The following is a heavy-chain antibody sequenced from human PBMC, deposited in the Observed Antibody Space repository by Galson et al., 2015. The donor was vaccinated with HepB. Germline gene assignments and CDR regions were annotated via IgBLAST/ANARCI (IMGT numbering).Heavy chain of an antibody. CDR3: ARDRYSGGYSEPLVH. V-gene: IGHV3-33*01. CDR2: IWYDGSNK. J-gene: IGHJ4*02. CDR1: GFTFSSYG. D-gene: IGHD1-26*01. Sequence: PRLSCAASGFTFSSYGMHWVRQAPGKGLEWVAVIWYDGSNKYYADSVKGRFTISRDNSKNTLYLQMNSLRAEDTAVYYCARDRYSGGYSEPLVHWGQGTLVTVSS.